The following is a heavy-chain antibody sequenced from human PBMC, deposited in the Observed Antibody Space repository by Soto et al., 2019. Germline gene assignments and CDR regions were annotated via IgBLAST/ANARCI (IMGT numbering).Heavy chain of an antibody. V-gene: IGHV3-74*01. CDR2: IDNAGSSA. D-gene: IGHD1-26*01. Sequence: EVQLVESGGGLVQPGGSLRLSCAASGFTFSIYWMHWVRQAPGKGPVWVSRIDNAGSSARYADSVKGRFTISRDNAKNTVYLQMNSLRAEDTAVYYCTREGGSVSGMDVWGQGTTVTVSS. CDR1: GFTFSIYW. CDR3: TREGGSVSGMDV. J-gene: IGHJ6*02.